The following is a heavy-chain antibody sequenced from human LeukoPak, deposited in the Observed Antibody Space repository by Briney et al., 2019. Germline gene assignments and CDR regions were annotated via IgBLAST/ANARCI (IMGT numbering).Heavy chain of an antibody. CDR2: INPNSGGT. J-gene: IGHJ4*02. Sequence: ASVKVSCEASGYTFTGYYMHWVRQAPGQGLEWMGWINPNSGGTDYAQKFQGWVSMTTDASISTAYMELSRLKSDDTAVYYCARDEEWSGVSPGGYWGQGTLVTVSS. CDR3: ARDEEWSGVSPGGY. D-gene: IGHD3/OR15-3a*01. V-gene: IGHV1-2*04. CDR1: GYTFTGYY.